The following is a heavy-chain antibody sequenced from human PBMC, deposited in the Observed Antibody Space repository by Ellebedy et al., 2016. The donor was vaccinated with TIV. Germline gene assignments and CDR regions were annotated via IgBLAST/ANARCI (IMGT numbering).Heavy chain of an antibody. Sequence: MPSETLSLTCAVYGGSFSGYYWSWIRQPPGKGLEWIGDINHSGTTNYNPSLKSRVTISVDTSKSQFSLKLSSVTAADSAVYYCARTSVTTGAWYFDLWGRGTLVTVSS. J-gene: IGHJ2*01. V-gene: IGHV4-34*01. CDR3: ARTSVTTGAWYFDL. D-gene: IGHD4-17*01. CDR1: GGSFSGYY. CDR2: INHSGTT.